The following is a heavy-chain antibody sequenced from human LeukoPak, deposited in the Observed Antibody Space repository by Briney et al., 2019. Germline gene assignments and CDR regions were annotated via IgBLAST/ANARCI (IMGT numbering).Heavy chain of an antibody. CDR2: ISYDGSNK. Sequence: PGGSLRLSCAASGFTFSSYSMHWVRQAPGKGLEWVAVISYDGSNKYYADSVKGRFTISRDNSKNTLYLQMNSLRAEDTAVYYCATLRDVLRYFDWLLRLDAFDIWGQGTMVTVSS. CDR3: ATLRDVLRYFDWLLRLDAFDI. CDR1: GFTFSSYS. D-gene: IGHD3-9*01. V-gene: IGHV3-30*03. J-gene: IGHJ3*02.